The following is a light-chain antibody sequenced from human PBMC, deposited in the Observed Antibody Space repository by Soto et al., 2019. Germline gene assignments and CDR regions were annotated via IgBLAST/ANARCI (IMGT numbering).Light chain of an antibody. CDR3: QQYKSYST. CDR1: QSISTW. J-gene: IGKJ1*01. Sequence: DIQMTQSPSTLSASVGDRVTITCRASQSISTWLAWYQQKPGKAPKLLTYDASSLESGVPSRFSGSVSGTEFTLTISSLQPDDFATYYCQQYKSYSTFGQGTKVDIK. V-gene: IGKV1-5*01. CDR2: DAS.